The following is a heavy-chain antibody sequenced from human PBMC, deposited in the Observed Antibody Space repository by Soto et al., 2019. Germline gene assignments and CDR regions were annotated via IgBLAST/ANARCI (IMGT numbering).Heavy chain of an antibody. D-gene: IGHD2-15*01. J-gene: IGHJ5*02. Sequence: QVQLQESGPGLVKPSETLSLTCTVSGGSISSYSRSWIRQPPGKGLEWIGHIYYRGSTNYNPSLKSRVTISMDTSKYQFSLKVSSVTAADTAVYYWGRGTQGGYCSGGGCYSENDSWGQGTLVTVSS. CDR1: GGSISSYS. V-gene: IGHV4-59*01. CDR3: GRGTQGGYCSGGGCYSENDS. CDR2: IYYRGST.